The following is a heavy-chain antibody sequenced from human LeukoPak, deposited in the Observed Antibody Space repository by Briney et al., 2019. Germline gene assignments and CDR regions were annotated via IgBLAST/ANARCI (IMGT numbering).Heavy chain of an antibody. CDR1: GFSLSTYGVA. D-gene: IGHD6-13*01. J-gene: IGHJ5*02. CDR3: AHNGDDSSRNWFDT. CDR2: MYWDVDK. V-gene: IGHV2-5*02. Sequence: SGPTLVKPTQTLRLTCTFSGFSLSTYGVAVGWIRQPPGKALEWLALMYWDVDKRYSPSLKTRLSVTKDTSKNQVVLTLTNMDPVDTATYYCAHNGDDSSRNWFDTWGQGILVTVSS.